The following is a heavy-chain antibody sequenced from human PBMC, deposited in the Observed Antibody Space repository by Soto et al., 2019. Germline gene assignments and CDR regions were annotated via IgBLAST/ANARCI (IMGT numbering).Heavy chain of an antibody. D-gene: IGHD3-3*01. CDR2: IYPGDSDT. V-gene: IGHV5-51*01. CDR3: ASWAYYDFPYYYGMDV. J-gene: IGHJ6*02. CDR1: GYSFTSYW. Sequence: EVQLVQSGAEVKKPGESLQISCKGSGYSFTSYWIGWVRQMPGKGLEWMGIIYPGDSDTRYSPSFQGQVTISADKSISTAYLQWSSLKASDTAMYYCASWAYYDFPYYYGMDVWGQGTTGTVSS.